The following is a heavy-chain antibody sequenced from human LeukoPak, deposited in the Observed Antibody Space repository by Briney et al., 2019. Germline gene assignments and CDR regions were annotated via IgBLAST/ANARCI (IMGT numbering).Heavy chain of an antibody. J-gene: IGHJ4*02. V-gene: IGHV3-30-3*01. CDR1: GFTFSSYA. CDR2: ISYDGSNK. Sequence: PGRSLRLSCAASGFTFSSYAMHWVRQAPGKGLEWVAVISYDGSNKYYADSVKGRFTISRDNSKNTLYLQMNSLRAEDTAVYYCARGPFWSCFPMDYWGQGTLVTVSS. CDR3: ARGPFWSCFPMDY. D-gene: IGHD3-3*01.